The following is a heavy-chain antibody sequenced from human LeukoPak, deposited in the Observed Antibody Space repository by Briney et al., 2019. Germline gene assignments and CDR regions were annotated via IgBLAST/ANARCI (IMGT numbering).Heavy chain of an antibody. CDR3: ARVDLLTGYYFFDY. CDR1: GYTFTGYY. Sequence: ASVKVSCKASGYTFTGYYMHWVRQAPGQGLEWMGWINPNSGNTNYAQKFQGRVTMTTETSTSTAYMELGSLGSDETAVYYCARVDLLTGYYFFDYWGQGTLVTVSS. J-gene: IGHJ4*02. V-gene: IGHV1-2*02. D-gene: IGHD3-9*01. CDR2: INPNSGNT.